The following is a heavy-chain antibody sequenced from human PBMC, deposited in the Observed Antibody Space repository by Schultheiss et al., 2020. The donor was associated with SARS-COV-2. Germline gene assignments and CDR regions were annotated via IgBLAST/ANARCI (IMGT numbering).Heavy chain of an antibody. Sequence: SETLSLTCTVSGGSISSYYWSWIRQPPGKGLEWIGYIYYSGSTNYNPSLKSRVTISVDTSKNQFSLKLSSVTAADTAVYYCARGSGESRWLQLGYYYYGMDVWGQGTTVTVSS. D-gene: IGHD5-24*01. J-gene: IGHJ6*02. CDR3: ARGSGESRWLQLGYYYYGMDV. CDR1: GGSISSYY. CDR2: IYYSGST. V-gene: IGHV4-59*01.